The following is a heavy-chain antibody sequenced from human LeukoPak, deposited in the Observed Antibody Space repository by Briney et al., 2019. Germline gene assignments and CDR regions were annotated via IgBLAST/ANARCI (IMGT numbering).Heavy chain of an antibody. Sequence: ASVKVSCKASGYTFTGYYMHWVRQAPGQGLEWMGWINPNSGGTNYAQKFQGRVTMTRDTSISTAYMELSRLRSEATGVYYCARVIAVAGTKYYGMDVWGQGTTVTVSS. CDR1: GYTFTGYY. D-gene: IGHD6-19*01. CDR3: ARVIAVAGTKYYGMDV. J-gene: IGHJ6*02. CDR2: INPNSGGT. V-gene: IGHV1-2*02.